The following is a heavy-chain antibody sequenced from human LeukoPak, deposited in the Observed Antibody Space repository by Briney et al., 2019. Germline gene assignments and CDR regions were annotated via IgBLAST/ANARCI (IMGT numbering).Heavy chain of an antibody. CDR2: ISYDGSNK. D-gene: IGHD2-15*01. CDR3: ARERGRYCSGGSCYLFDY. V-gene: IGHV3-30-3*01. J-gene: IGHJ4*02. Sequence: GGSLRLSCAASGFTFSSYAMHWVRQAPGKGLEWVAVISYDGSNKYYADSVKGRFTISRDNSKNTLYLQMNSLRAEDTAVYYCARERGRYCSGGSCYLFDYWGQGTLVTVSS. CDR1: GFTFSSYA.